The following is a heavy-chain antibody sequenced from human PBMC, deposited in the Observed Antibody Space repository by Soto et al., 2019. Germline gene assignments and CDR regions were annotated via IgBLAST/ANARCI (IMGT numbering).Heavy chain of an antibody. D-gene: IGHD2-15*01. CDR3: VSGGYYFGF. CDR2: IKQDGSDK. CDR1: GFTFSDYW. J-gene: IGHJ4*02. Sequence: SGGSLRLSCAASGFTFSDYWMSWVRQAPGKGLEWVANIKQDGSDKYYVDSVKGRFTISGDNAKNSLFLQMNSLRAEDTAVYYCVSGGYYFGFWGQGTLVTVSS. V-gene: IGHV3-7*01.